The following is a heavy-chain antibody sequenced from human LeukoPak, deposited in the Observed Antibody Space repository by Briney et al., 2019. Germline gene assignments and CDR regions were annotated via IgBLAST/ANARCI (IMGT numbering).Heavy chain of an antibody. CDR3: ARGVYIAAAQYGY. CDR1: GGSISSYY. CDR2: IYYSGTT. J-gene: IGHJ4*02. V-gene: IGHV4-59*01. D-gene: IGHD6-13*01. Sequence: SETLSLTCTVSGGSISSYYRSWIRQPPGKGLEWIGYIYYSGTTNYNPSLKSRVTISVDTSKNQFSLKLSSVTAADTAVYYCARGVYIAAAQYGYWGQGTLVTVSS.